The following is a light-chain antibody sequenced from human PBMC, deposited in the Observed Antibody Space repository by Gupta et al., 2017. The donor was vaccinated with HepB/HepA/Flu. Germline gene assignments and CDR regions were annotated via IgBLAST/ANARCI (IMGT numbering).Light chain of an antibody. V-gene: IGKV1-12*01. J-gene: IGKJ2*01. CDR2: AAS. CDR1: QGVSNR. CDR3: HQVNRFPHT. Sequence: DIQMTQSPSSVSAFVGDRVTITCRASQGVSNRLAWYQQKPGKVPKLLIYAASNLQSGVPSRFSGSGSGTDFTLTITNLQPEDFATYYFHQVNRFPHTFGQGTKLEIK.